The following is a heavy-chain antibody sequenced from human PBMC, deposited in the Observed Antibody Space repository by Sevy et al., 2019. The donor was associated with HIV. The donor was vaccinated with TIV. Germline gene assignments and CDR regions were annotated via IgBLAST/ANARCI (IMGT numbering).Heavy chain of an antibody. J-gene: IGHJ4*02. Sequence: GGSLRLSCAASGFTFSDHYMEWVRQAPGKGLEWVGRIRNKADSYTTEYAASVKGRFTISRDDSKNSLHLLMNSLKTEDTAVYYCATHAGIAAAGRVFDYWGQGTLLTVSS. V-gene: IGHV3-72*01. CDR2: IRNKADSYTT. D-gene: IGHD6-13*01. CDR1: GFTFSDHY. CDR3: ATHAGIAAAGRVFDY.